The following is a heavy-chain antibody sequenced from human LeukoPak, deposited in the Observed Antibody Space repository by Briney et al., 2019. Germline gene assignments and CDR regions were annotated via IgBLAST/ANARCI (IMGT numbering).Heavy chain of an antibody. CDR3: ARDMDV. CDR1: GYTLTELS. Sequence: ASVKVSCKVSGYTLTELSMHWVRQATGQGLEWMGWMNPNSGNTGYAQKFQGRVTMTRNTSISTAYMELSSLRSEDTAVYYCARDMDVWGQGTTVTVSS. CDR2: MNPNSGNT. V-gene: IGHV1-8*01. J-gene: IGHJ6*02.